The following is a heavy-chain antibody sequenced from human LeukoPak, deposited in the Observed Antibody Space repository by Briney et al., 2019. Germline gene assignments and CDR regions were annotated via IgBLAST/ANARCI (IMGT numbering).Heavy chain of an antibody. CDR2: INPSSGGT. Sequence: ASVKVSCKTSGYSFTDYYMHWVRQAPGQGLEWMGWINPSSGGTSSAQKFQGRVTMTRDTSITTVYMEVRWLTSDDTAVYYCARADRLHGGPYLIGPWDQGTLVTVSS. CDR1: GYSFTDYY. J-gene: IGHJ5*02. D-gene: IGHD2-21*01. V-gene: IGHV1-2*02. CDR3: ARADRLHGGPYLIGP.